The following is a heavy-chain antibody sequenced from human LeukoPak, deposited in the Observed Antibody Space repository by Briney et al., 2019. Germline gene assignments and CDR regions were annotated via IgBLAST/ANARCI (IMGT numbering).Heavy chain of an antibody. CDR2: IIPIFGTA. CDR1: VGTFSTYA. V-gene: IGHV1-69*13. Sequence: SVKVSCKASVGTFSTYAISWVRQAPGQGLEWMGGIIPIFGTANYAQKFQGRVTITADESTSTAYMELSSLRSEDTAVYYCARDSDYGVVTAILRDWGQGTLVTVSS. J-gene: IGHJ4*02. CDR3: ARDSDYGVVTAILRD. D-gene: IGHD2-21*02.